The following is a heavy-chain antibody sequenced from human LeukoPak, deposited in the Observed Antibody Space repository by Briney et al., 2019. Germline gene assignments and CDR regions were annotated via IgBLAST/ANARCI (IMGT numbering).Heavy chain of an antibody. CDR3: ARNTIFGVVGRVPYYYMDV. D-gene: IGHD3-3*01. CDR1: GGTFSSYA. V-gene: IGHV1-69*05. CDR2: IIPIFGTA. J-gene: IGHJ6*03. Sequence: SVKVSCNASGGTFSSYAISWVRQAPGQGLEWMGGIIPIFGTANYAQKFQGRVTITTDESTSTAYMELSSLRSEDTAVYYCARNTIFGVVGRVPYYYMDVWGKGTTVTVSS.